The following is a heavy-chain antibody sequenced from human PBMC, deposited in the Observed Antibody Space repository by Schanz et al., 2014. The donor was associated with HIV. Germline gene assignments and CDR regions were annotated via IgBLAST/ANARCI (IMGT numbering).Heavy chain of an antibody. CDR3: ARDLRGDNYYVSDS. J-gene: IGHJ4*02. Sequence: EVQLLESGGGLVQPGGSLRLSCAASRFTFSSFAMGWVRQAPGKGLEWVSTIIGSGGRTYYADSVKGRFTISRDNSMNTLYLQMNSLRAEDTAMYYCARDLRGDNYYVSDSWGQGTLVSVSS. CDR1: RFTFSSFA. D-gene: IGHD1-26*01. CDR2: IIGSGGRT. V-gene: IGHV3-23*01.